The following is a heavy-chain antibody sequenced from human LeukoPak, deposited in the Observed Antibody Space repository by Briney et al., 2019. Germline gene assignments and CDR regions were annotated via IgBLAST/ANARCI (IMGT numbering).Heavy chain of an antibody. D-gene: IGHD6-13*01. J-gene: IGHJ4*02. CDR3: AKDFAYSSSFGTFDY. CDR1: GFTFSSYG. CDR2: ISYDGSNK. V-gene: IGHV3-30*18. Sequence: GGSLRLSCAASGFTFSSYGMHWVRQAPGQGLEWGAVISYDGSNKYYADSVKGRFTISRDNSKNTLYLQMNSLRAEDTAVYYCAKDFAYSSSFGTFDYWGQGTLVTVSS.